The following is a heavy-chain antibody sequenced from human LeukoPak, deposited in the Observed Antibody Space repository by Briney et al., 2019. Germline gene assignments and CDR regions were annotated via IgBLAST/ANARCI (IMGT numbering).Heavy chain of an antibody. CDR2: INPNNGNL. CDR3: ARSDPDSWNAFDI. Sequence: ASVKVSCKASGYTFGSDDIYWVRQAPGQGLEWMGWINPNNGNLGYAQKYHGRVTITKNTPISTAYMELSSLTSEDTAVDYCARSDPDSWNAFDIWGQGTMVTVSS. J-gene: IGHJ3*02. D-gene: IGHD1-26*01. V-gene: IGHV1-8*03. CDR1: GYTFGSDD.